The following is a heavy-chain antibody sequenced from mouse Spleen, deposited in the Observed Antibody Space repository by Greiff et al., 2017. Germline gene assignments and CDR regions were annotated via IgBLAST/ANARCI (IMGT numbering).Heavy chain of an antibody. CDR2: IHPNSGST. J-gene: IGHJ2*01. CDR1: GYTFTSYW. CDR3: ARTANWDLDD. Sequence: QVQLQQPGAELVKPGASVKLSCKASGYTFTSYWIHWVKQRPGQGLDWIGMIHPNSGSTNYNEKFKSKSTLTVDKSSSTAYMLLSSLTAEDSAVYYCARTANWDLDDWGQGTTLTVSS. D-gene: IGHD4-1*01. V-gene: IGHV1-64*01.